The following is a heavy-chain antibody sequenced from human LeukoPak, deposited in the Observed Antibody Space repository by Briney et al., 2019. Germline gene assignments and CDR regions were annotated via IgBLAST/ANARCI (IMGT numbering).Heavy chain of an antibody. CDR2: IGQDGSET. Sequence: GGSLRLSCATSGFTFSSFWLTWVRQAPGKGLEWVANIGQDGSETFYVDSVKGRFTISRDNAKNSLYLQMNSLRAEDTAVYYCAREYGDYVGALDSWGQGTLVTVSS. J-gene: IGHJ4*02. D-gene: IGHD4-17*01. V-gene: IGHV3-7*01. CDR3: AREYGDYVGALDS. CDR1: GFTFSSFW.